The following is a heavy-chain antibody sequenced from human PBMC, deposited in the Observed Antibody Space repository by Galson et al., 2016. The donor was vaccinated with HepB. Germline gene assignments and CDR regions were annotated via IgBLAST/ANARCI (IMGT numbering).Heavy chain of an antibody. CDR2: IYSGGST. CDR1: GFTVSNNY. Sequence: CAASGFTVSNNYMSWVRQPPGKGLEWVSLIYSGGSTYYADSVKGRFTISRDNPKNTLYLQMNSLRAEDTAVYYCARLSWQWLVPIFDYWGQGTLVTVSS. CDR3: ARLSWQWLVPIFDY. J-gene: IGHJ4*02. D-gene: IGHD6-19*01. V-gene: IGHV3-53*01.